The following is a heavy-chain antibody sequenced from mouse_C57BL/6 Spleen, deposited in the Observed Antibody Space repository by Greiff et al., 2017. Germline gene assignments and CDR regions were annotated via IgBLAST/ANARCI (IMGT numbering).Heavy chain of an antibody. CDR3: ARSAGKNWYFDV. CDR1: GYTFTNYW. CDR2: IYPGGGYT. Sequence: VKLQQSGAELVRPGTSVKMSCKASGYTFTNYWIGWAKQRPGHGLEWIGDIYPGGGYTNYNEKFKGKATLTADKSSSTAYMQFSSLTSEDSAIYYCARSAGKNWYFDVWGTGTTVTVSS. V-gene: IGHV1-63*01. J-gene: IGHJ1*03.